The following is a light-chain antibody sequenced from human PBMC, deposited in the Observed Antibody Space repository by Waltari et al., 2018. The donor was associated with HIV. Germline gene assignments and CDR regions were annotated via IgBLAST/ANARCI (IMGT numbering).Light chain of an antibody. CDR2: GAS. J-gene: IGKJ2*01. CDR3: QQYGNSPRT. V-gene: IGKV3-20*01. CDR1: QSIGSN. Sequence: ETVLTQSPGTLSLSPGEGATLSCRASQSIGSNLAWYRQRPGQAPRLLISGASSRATGIPDRFSGSGSGTDFTLTITRPEPEDFAVYYCQQYGNSPRTFGQGTKLEMK.